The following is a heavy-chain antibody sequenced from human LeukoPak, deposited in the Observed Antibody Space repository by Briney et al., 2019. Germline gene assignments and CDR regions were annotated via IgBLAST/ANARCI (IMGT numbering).Heavy chain of an antibody. CDR1: GGSISSSNW. CDR2: IYHSEST. D-gene: IGHD3-10*01. J-gene: IGHJ4*02. Sequence: PSETLSLTLAVSGGSISSSNWWSWVRQPPGKGLEWIGEIYHSESTNYNPSLKSRVTISVDKSKNQVSLKLSSVTAADTAIYYCARSPNYYGSGSYYSVWGQGTLVTVSS. V-gene: IGHV4-4*02. CDR3: ARSPNYYGSGSYYSV.